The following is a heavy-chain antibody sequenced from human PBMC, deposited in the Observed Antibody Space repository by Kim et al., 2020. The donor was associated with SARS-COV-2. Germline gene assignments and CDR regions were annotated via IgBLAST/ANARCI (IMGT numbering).Heavy chain of an antibody. V-gene: IGHV3-23*01. Sequence: GGSLRLSCVASGFTFSTFDMSWVRQAPGKGLEWVSVIFGDDGRTYYADSVKGRFTISRDNSQHTLYLQMSNLKVEDTARYYCVKGAYLDYWGQGSLVTVSS. CDR2: IFGDDGRT. CDR1: GFTFSTFD. J-gene: IGHJ4*02. CDR3: VKGAYLDY.